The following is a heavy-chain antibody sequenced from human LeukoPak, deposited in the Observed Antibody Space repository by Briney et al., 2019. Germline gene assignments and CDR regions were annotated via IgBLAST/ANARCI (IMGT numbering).Heavy chain of an antibody. CDR1: GGSTSNYY. J-gene: IGHJ4*02. V-gene: IGHV4-4*07. CDR2: IYSSGST. D-gene: IGHD3-22*01. Sequence: PSETLSLTCTVSGGSTSNYYWSWVRQPAGKGLEWIGRIYSSGSTYYNPSLKSRVTMSVDTSKNQFSLKLSSVTAADTAVYYCARDQYYYDSSGYYLFDYWGQGTLVTVSS. CDR3: ARDQYYYDSSGYYLFDY.